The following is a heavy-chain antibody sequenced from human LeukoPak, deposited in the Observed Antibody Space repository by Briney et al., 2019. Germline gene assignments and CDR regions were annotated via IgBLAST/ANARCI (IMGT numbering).Heavy chain of an antibody. V-gene: IGHV1-69*13. Sequence: ASVKVSCKASGGTFSSYAISWVRQAPGQGLEWMGGIIPIFGTANYAQKFQGRVTITADESTSTAYMKLSSLRSEDTAVYYCASTYYYDSSGYQGPFDYWGQGTLVTVSS. CDR1: GGTFSSYA. CDR3: ASTYYYDSSGYQGPFDY. D-gene: IGHD3-22*01. CDR2: IIPIFGTA. J-gene: IGHJ4*02.